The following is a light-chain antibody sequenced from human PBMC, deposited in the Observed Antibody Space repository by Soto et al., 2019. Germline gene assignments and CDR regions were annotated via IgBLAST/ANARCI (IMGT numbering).Light chain of an antibody. Sequence: QSALTQPASVSGSPGQSISISCTGNSSDVGGYNYVSWYQQHPGKAPKLMIYDVTNRPSGISSRFSGSKSANTASLTISGLQAEDEADYYCSSYTRSSTVVFGGGTKLTV. V-gene: IGLV2-14*01. CDR3: SSYTRSSTVV. J-gene: IGLJ2*01. CDR2: DVT. CDR1: SSDVGGYNY.